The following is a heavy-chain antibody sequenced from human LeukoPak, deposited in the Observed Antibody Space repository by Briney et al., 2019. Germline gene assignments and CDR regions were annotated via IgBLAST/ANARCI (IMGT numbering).Heavy chain of an antibody. Sequence: GESLKISCKGSGYRFTGYWIGWVRQMPGKGLEWMGIIYPGDSHTGYSPSFQGQVTISVDKSISTAYLQWSSLKASDTAMYYCGIGPYYSTSSYNAFDHWGQGTLVTVSS. CDR3: GIGPYYSTSSYNAFDH. CDR1: GYRFTGYW. D-gene: IGHD3-10*01. J-gene: IGHJ4*02. V-gene: IGHV5-51*01. CDR2: IYPGDSHT.